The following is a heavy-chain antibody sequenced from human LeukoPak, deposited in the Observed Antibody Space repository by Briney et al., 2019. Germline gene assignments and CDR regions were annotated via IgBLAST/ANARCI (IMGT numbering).Heavy chain of an antibody. CDR1: GYTFTSYG. Sequence: ASVKVSCKASGYTFTSYGISWVGQAPGQGLEWMGWISAYNGNTNYAQKLQGRVTMTTDTSTSTAYMELRSLRSDDTAVYYCARDRRVGATYARALNWFDPWGQGTLVTVSS. CDR2: ISAYNGNT. CDR3: ARDRRVGATYARALNWFDP. V-gene: IGHV1-18*01. J-gene: IGHJ5*02. D-gene: IGHD1-26*01.